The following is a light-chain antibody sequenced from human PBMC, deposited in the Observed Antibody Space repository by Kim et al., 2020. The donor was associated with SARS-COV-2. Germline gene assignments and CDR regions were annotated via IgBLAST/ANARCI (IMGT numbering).Light chain of an antibody. V-gene: IGLV3-19*01. CDR3: KSRDSSGNVV. CDR2: GRN. J-gene: IGLJ2*01. CDR1: SLRSYY. Sequence: VAWGQTVRITCQGDSLRSYYASWYQQKPGQAPVLVIYGRNNRPSGIPDRFSGSTSGNTASLTITGAQAEDEADYYCKSRDSSGNVVFGGGTKLTVL.